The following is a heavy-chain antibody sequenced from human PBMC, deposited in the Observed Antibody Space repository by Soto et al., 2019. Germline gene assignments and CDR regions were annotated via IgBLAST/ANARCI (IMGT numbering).Heavy chain of an antibody. Sequence: GGSLRLSCAASGFTFSSYAMSWVRQAPGKGLEWVSAISGSGGSTYYADSVKGRFTISRDNSKNTLYLQMNSLRAENTAVYYCAAAIGYSSGWYGLGFDYWGQGTLVTVS. D-gene: IGHD6-19*01. V-gene: IGHV3-23*01. J-gene: IGHJ4*02. CDR1: GFTFSSYA. CDR3: AAAIGYSSGWYGLGFDY. CDR2: ISGSGGST.